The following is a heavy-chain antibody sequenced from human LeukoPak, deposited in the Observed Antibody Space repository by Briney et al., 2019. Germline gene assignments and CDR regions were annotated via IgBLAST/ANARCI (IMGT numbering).Heavy chain of an antibody. V-gene: IGHV4-59*12. CDR3: ARDGHDFWSASNWFDP. CDR1: GGSISSYY. Sequence: PSETLSLTCTVSGGSISSYYWSWVRQPPGKGLEWIGYIYYSGSTNYNPSLKSRVTISVDTSKNQFSLKLSSVTAADTAVYYCARDGHDFWSASNWFDPWGQGILVTVSS. CDR2: IYYSGST. D-gene: IGHD3-3*01. J-gene: IGHJ5*02.